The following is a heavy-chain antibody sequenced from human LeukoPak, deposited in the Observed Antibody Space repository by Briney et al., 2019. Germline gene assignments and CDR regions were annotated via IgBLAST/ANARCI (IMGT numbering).Heavy chain of an antibody. J-gene: IGHJ2*01. CDR2: ISAYNGNT. V-gene: IGHV1-18*01. CDR3: ARDGDMASHECWYFDL. D-gene: IGHD5-24*01. Sequence: ASVKVSCKASGYTFTSYGYSWVRQAPGQGLEWTGWISAYNGNTNYAQKLQDRVTMTTDASTSTAYMELRSLRSDDTAVYYCARDGDMASHECWYFDLRGRGTLVTVSS. CDR1: GYTFTSYG.